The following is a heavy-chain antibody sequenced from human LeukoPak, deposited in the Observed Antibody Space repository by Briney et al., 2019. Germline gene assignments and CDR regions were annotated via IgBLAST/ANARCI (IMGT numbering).Heavy chain of an antibody. CDR1: GYTFTSYD. V-gene: IGHV1-8*01. CDR3: ARGFDKSYDKTLDY. J-gene: IGHJ4*02. D-gene: IGHD5-12*01. Sequence: ASVKVSCKASGYTFTSYDINWVRQATGHGLEWMGWMNPNSGNTGYAQKFQGRVTMTRNTSISTAYMELSSLRSEDTAVYYCARGFDKSYDKTLDYWGQGTLVTVSS. CDR2: MNPNSGNT.